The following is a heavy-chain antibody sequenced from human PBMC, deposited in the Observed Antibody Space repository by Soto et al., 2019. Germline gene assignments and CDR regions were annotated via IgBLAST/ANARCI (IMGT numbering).Heavy chain of an antibody. Sequence: GGSLRLSCAASGFTFSNYAMTWVRQAPGKGLEWVSAISHTGAVTYYADSVKGRFTISRDNSKNTLYLQMNSLRAEDTAVYYCRSNTSQGDYGMDVWGQGTTVTVSS. D-gene: IGHD3-10*01. V-gene: IGHV3-23*01. J-gene: IGHJ6*02. CDR1: GFTFSNYA. CDR2: ISHTGAVT. CDR3: RSNTSQGDYGMDV.